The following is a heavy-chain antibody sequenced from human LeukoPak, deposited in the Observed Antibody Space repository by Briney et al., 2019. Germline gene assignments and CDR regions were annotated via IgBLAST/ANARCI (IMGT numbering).Heavy chain of an antibody. Sequence: GGSLRLSCAASGFTFSSYAMSSVRQAPGKGLEWVSAISGSGGSTYYADSVKGRFTISRDNSKNTLYLQMNSLRAEDTAVYYCAKDPLYSGSYYFDYWGQGTLVTVSS. V-gene: IGHV3-23*01. D-gene: IGHD1-26*01. CDR3: AKDPLYSGSYYFDY. J-gene: IGHJ4*02. CDR2: ISGSGGST. CDR1: GFTFSSYA.